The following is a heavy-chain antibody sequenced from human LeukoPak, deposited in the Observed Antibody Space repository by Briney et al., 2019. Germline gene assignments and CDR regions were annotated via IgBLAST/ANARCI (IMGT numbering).Heavy chain of an antibody. CDR2: ISSSSSTI. D-gene: IGHD3-22*01. Sequence: GGSLRLSCAASGFTFSSYSMNWVRQAPGKGLEWVSYISSSSSTIYYADSVKGRFTISRDNSKNTLYLQMNSLRAEDTALYYCATIFTYYYDSSGYSRDAFDIWGQGTMVTVSS. J-gene: IGHJ3*02. V-gene: IGHV3-48*01. CDR1: GFTFSSYS. CDR3: ATIFTYYYDSSGYSRDAFDI.